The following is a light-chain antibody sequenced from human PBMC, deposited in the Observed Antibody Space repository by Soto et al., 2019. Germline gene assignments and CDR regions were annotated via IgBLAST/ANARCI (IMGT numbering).Light chain of an antibody. CDR3: QQYNSWPWT. CDR2: GAS. Sequence: DIVLTQSPATLPLSPGERATLSCRASQSVSNNLAWYHKKPGQPPRLLIYGASTEATNIPTRFSATGSGTDFTLTISSLRSEDFAVYYCQQYNSWPWTFGQGTKVEIK. J-gene: IGKJ1*01. CDR1: QSVSNN. V-gene: IGKV3-15*01.